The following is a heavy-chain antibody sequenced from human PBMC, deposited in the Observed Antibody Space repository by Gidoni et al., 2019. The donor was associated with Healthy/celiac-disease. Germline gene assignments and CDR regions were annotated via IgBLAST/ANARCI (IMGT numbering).Heavy chain of an antibody. CDR2: ISYDGSNK. CDR1: GFTFRRYA. V-gene: IGHV3-30-3*01. CDR3: ARDLTAMVSYYYMDV. Sequence: QVQLVESGGGVVQPGRSLRFSCAASGFTFRRYAMYWVRQAPGKGLEWVATISYDGSNKYYADSVRGRFTISRDNSKNTLSLQMNSLRAEDTALYYCARDLTAMVSYYYMDVWGKGTTVTVSS. D-gene: IGHD5-18*01. J-gene: IGHJ6*03.